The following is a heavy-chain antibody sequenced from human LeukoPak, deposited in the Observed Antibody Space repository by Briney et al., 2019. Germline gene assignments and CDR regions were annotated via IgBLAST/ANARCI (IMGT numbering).Heavy chain of an antibody. CDR1: GGSISSSSYY. J-gene: IGHJ4*02. Sequence: SETLSLTCTVSGGSISSSSYYWGWIRQPPGKGLEWIGSIYYSGSTYYNPSLKSRVTISVDTSKNQFSLKLSSVTTADTAVYYCASLGTNIVVAPHRYDYWGQGTLVTVSS. D-gene: IGHD2-2*01. CDR2: IYYSGST. CDR3: ASLGTNIVVAPHRYDY. V-gene: IGHV4-39*01.